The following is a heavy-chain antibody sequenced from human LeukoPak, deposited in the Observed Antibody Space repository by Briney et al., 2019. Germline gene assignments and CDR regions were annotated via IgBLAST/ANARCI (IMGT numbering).Heavy chain of an antibody. CDR2: IYDSGST. V-gene: IGHV4-59*12. CDR1: GGSISDYY. J-gene: IGHJ5*02. Sequence: SETLSLTCTVSGGSISDYYWGWIRQPPGKGLEWIGYIYDSGSTNYNPSLKSRVTISVDTSKNQFSLKLSSVTAADTAVYYCARDLPIRGIAVAGTWCWFDPWGQGTLVTVSS. CDR3: ARDLPIRGIAVAGTWCWFDP. D-gene: IGHD6-19*01.